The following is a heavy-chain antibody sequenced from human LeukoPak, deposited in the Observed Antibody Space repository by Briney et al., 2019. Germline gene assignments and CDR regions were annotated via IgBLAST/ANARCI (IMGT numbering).Heavy chain of an antibody. D-gene: IGHD3-22*01. CDR3: ARLLPSPDIESGHAFDI. Sequence: GASVKVSYKASGYTFTSYGISWVRQAPGQGLAWMGWISAYNGNTNYAQKLQGRVTMTTDTSTSTAYMELRSLRSDDTAVYYCARLLPSPDIESGHAFDIWGQGTMVTVSS. CDR2: ISAYNGNT. V-gene: IGHV1-18*01. J-gene: IGHJ3*02. CDR1: GYTFTSYG.